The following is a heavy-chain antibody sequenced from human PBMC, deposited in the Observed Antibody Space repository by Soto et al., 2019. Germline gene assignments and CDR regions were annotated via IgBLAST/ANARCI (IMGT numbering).Heavy chain of an antibody. J-gene: IGHJ4*01. CDR1: GFTVSSNY. Sequence: PGGSLRLSCAASGFTVSSNYMIWVLQAPGKGLEWVSVIYSGGSTYYADSVKGRFTISRDNSKNTLYLQMNILRAEYTAVYYCATDLTLPNYWGHGTLVTVSS. CDR2: IYSGGST. D-gene: IGHD2-8*01. CDR3: ATDLTLPNY. V-gene: IGHV3-66*01.